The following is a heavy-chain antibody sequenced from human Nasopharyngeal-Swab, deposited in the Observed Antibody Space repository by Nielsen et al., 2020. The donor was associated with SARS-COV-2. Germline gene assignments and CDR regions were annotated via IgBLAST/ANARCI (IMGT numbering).Heavy chain of an antibody. CDR2: IWYDGSNK. J-gene: IGHJ6*02. CDR3: ARDPRDYYAFWRGYHYYYGMDV. D-gene: IGHD3-3*01. CDR1: GFTFSSYG. Sequence: GESLKISCAASGFTFSSYGMHWVRQAPGKGLEWVAVIWYDGSNKYYADSVKGRFTISRDNPKNTLYLQMNSLRAEDTAVYYCARDPRDYYAFWRGYHYYYGMDVWGQGTTVTVSS. V-gene: IGHV3-33*01.